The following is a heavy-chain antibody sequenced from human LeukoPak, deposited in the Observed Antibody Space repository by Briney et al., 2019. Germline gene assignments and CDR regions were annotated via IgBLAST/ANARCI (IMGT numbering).Heavy chain of an antibody. CDR1: GFTFSSYW. CDR3: TWDSSGYYTFHY. D-gene: IGHD3-22*01. CDR2: INSDGSST. J-gene: IGHJ4*02. V-gene: IGHV3-74*01. Sequence: GGSLRLSCAASGFTFSSYWMHWVRQAPGKGLVWVSRINSDGSSTSYADSVKGRFTISRDNAKNTLFLQMNSLKTEDTAVYYCTWDSSGYYTFHYWGRGTLVTVSS.